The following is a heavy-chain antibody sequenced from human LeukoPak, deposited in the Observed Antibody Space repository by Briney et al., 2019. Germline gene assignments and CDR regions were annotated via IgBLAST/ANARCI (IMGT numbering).Heavy chain of an antibody. CDR2: IKQDGSEK. V-gene: IGHV3-7*01. CDR1: GFTFSSYW. D-gene: IGHD6-19*01. J-gene: IGHJ4*02. CDR3: ARDSGRINY. Sequence: GGSLRLSCAASGFTFSSYWMSWVRQAPGKGLEWVANIKQDGSEKNYVDSVKGRFTISGDNAKNSLFLQMNSLRPEDTAVYYCARDSGRINYWGQGTLVTVSS.